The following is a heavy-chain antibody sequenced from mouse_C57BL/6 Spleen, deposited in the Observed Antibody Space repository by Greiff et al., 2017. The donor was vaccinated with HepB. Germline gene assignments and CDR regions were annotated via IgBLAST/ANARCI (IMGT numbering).Heavy chain of an antibody. D-gene: IGHD3-2*02. CDR1: ASPSPAYW. CDR2: MDPSDSEP. J-gene: IGHJ3*01. V-gene: IGHV1-52*01. CDR3: ARGAQAPFAY. Sequence: VHLHQPGADLLRLGPSVKLSSKPPASPSPAYWMHWLKHRPLQGLEWIGNMDPSDSEPHNNQKFKDKATLTVDKSSSTAYMQLSSLTSEDSAVYYCARGAQAPFAYWGQGTLVTVSA.